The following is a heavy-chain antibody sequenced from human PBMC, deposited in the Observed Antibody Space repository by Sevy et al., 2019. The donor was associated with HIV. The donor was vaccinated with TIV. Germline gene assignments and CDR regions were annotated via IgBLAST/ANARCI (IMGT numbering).Heavy chain of an antibody. V-gene: IGHV1-18*01. Sequence: ASVKVSCKAYGYTFASYGISWVRQAPGQGLEWMGRISAFSGTTNYAQKFQGRVTMTTDTSTATAYMELTSLRSDDTAVYYCARDKQQLPNLPARRFDLWGQGTLVTVSS. D-gene: IGHD6-13*01. CDR3: ARDKQQLPNLPARRFDL. CDR1: GYTFASYG. J-gene: IGHJ5*02. CDR2: ISAFSGTT.